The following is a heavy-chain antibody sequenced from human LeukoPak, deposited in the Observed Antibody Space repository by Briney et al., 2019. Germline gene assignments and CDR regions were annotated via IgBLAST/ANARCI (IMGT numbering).Heavy chain of an antibody. V-gene: IGHV3-23*01. CDR1: GFTFSSYA. J-gene: IGHJ5*02. D-gene: IGHD6-19*01. CDR3: AKGRHSSGWPNWFDP. Sequence: PGGSLRLSCAASGFTFSSYAMSWVRQAPGKGLEWVSAISGSGGSTYYADSVKGRFTISRDNSKNTLYLQMNSLRPEDTAVYYCAKGRHSSGWPNWFDPWGQGTLVTVSS. CDR2: ISGSGGST.